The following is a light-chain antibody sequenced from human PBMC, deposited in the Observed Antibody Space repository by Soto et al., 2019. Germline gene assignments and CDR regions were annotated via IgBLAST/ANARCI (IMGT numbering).Light chain of an antibody. Sequence: DIQMTQSPSTLSASVGDRVTITCRASQSISNWLAWYQQKPGKAPYLLIYKASRLESGVPSRFSGSTSGTEFTLTISSLQPDDFATYYCQQYQSFLYTFGQGTKLEIK. J-gene: IGKJ2*01. CDR2: KAS. CDR3: QQYQSFLYT. CDR1: QSISNW. V-gene: IGKV1-5*03.